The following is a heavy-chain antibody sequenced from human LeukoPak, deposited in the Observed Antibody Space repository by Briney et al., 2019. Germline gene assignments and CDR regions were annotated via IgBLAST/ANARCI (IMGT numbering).Heavy chain of an antibody. CDR2: ISPYNGNT. J-gene: IGHJ4*02. D-gene: IGHD3-16*02. Sequence: GASVKVSCKASGYIFSKFAITWVRQAPGQGLEWVGWISPYNGNTNYAQKLQGRVTMTTDTSTGTAYMELRSLRSDDTAVYYCARTPETYDYVWGSYRRYPSFDYWGQGTLVTVSS. V-gene: IGHV1-18*01. CDR1: GYIFSKFA. CDR3: ARTPETYDYVWGSYRRYPSFDY.